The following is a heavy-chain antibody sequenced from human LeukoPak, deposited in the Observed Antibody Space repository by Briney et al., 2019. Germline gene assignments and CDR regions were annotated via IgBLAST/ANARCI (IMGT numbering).Heavy chain of an antibody. Sequence: SETLSLTCTVSGGSISSYYWSWIRQPPGKGLEWIGYIYYSGSTNYNPSLKSRVTISVDTSKNQFSLKLSSVTAADTAVYYCAREGGEWLVRDDDAFDIWGQGTMVTVSS. CDR2: IYYSGST. CDR1: GGSISSYY. V-gene: IGHV4-59*01. J-gene: IGHJ3*02. D-gene: IGHD6-19*01. CDR3: AREGGEWLVRDDDAFDI.